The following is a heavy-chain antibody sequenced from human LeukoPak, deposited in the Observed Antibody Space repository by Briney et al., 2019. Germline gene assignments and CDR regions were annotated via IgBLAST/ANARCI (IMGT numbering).Heavy chain of an antibody. J-gene: IGHJ3*02. CDR1: GGTFSSYA. V-gene: IGHV1-69*13. D-gene: IGHD3-10*01. Sequence: SVKVSCKASGGTFSSYAISWVRQAPEQGLEWMGGIIPIFGTANYAQKFQGRVTITADESTSTAYMELSSLRSEDTAVYYCARVGRITMVRGVISGAFDIWGQGTMVTVSS. CDR3: ARVGRITMVRGVISGAFDI. CDR2: IIPIFGTA.